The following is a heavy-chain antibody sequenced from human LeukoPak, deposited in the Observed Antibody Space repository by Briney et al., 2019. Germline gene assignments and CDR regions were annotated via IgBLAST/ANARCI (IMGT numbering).Heavy chain of an antibody. J-gene: IGHJ6*03. CDR2: IYHSGST. D-gene: IGHD6-13*01. CDR3: ARARSAAAGTLAYYYYYMDV. Sequence: SQTLSLTCTVSGGSISSGGYYWSWIRQPPGKGLEWIGYIYHSGSTYYSPSLKSRVTISVDRSKNQFSLKLSSVTAADTAVYYCARARSAAAGTLAYYYYYMDVWGKGTTVTVSS. CDR1: GGSISSGGYY. V-gene: IGHV4-30-2*01.